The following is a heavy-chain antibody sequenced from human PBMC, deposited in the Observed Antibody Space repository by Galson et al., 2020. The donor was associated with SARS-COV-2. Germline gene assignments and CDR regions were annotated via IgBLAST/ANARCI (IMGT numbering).Heavy chain of an antibody. Sequence: ALVKVSCKASGYTFTSYGISWVRQAPGQGLEWMGWISAYNGNTNYAQKLQGRVTMTTDTSTSTAYMELRSLRSDDTAVYYCARDYGCSSTSCYASVGFDYWGQGTLVTVSS. CDR1: GYTFTSYG. V-gene: IGHV1-18*01. CDR3: ARDYGCSSTSCYASVGFDY. CDR2: ISAYNGNT. D-gene: IGHD2-2*01. J-gene: IGHJ4*02.